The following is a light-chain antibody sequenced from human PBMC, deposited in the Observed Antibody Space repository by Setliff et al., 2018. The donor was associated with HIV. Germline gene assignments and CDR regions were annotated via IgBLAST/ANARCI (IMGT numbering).Light chain of an antibody. CDR2: DVT. CDR1: SSDVGGYDY. J-gene: IGLJ1*01. V-gene: IGLV2-11*01. CDR3: CSYAARQTSYV. Sequence: QSALPQPRSVSGSPGQSVTIPCTGTSSDVGGYDYVSWIQQQPGKAPKLMIYDVTRRPSGVPDRFSGSRSGNTASLTISGLQADDEAYYYCCSYAARQTSYVFGTGTKVTVL.